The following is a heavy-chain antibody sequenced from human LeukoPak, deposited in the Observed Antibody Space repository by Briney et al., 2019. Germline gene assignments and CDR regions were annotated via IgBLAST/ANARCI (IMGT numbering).Heavy chain of an antibody. Sequence: GGTLRLSCAASGFTFRSYGMSWVRQAPGKGLEWVSSISSTGGTTYYADSVKGRFTISRDNSKNTLYLQMNSLRAEDTAIYYCAKNGDRGAYCTGGTCYPYFYYYMDVWGKGTTVTI. D-gene: IGHD2-15*01. CDR3: AKNGDRGAYCTGGTCYPYFYYYMDV. J-gene: IGHJ6*03. CDR2: ISSTGGTT. V-gene: IGHV3-23*01. CDR1: GFTFRSYG.